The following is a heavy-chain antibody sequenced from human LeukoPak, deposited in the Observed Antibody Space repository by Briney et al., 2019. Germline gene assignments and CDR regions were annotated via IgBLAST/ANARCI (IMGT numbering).Heavy chain of an antibody. CDR1: GYTFTSYD. CDR2: MNPNSGNT. D-gene: IGHD3-10*01. V-gene: IGHV1-8*01. J-gene: IGHJ4*02. CDR3: ARAQRITMVRGVMSEYYFDY. Sequence: GASVKVSCKASGYTFTSYDINWVRQATGQGLEWMGWMNPNSGNTGYAQKFQGRVTMTRNTSISTAYMELSSLRSEDTAVYYCARAQRITMVRGVMSEYYFDYWGQGTLVTVSS.